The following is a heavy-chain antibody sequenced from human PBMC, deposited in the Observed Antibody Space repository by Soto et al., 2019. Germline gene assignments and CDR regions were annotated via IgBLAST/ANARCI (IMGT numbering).Heavy chain of an antibody. CDR1: GFTFSNYW. Sequence: EVQQVESGGGLVQPGGSLRLSCAASGFTFSNYWMHWIRQAPGKGLVWVSRIAYDESTTTYADSVKGRFTISRDNSKNTGYRQMNSLRAEDTAVYYWERGGGSNAHPPDYWGQGTLVTVSS. V-gene: IGHV3-74*01. J-gene: IGHJ4*02. D-gene: IGHD1-26*01. CDR2: IAYDESTT. CDR3: ERGGGSNAHPPDY.